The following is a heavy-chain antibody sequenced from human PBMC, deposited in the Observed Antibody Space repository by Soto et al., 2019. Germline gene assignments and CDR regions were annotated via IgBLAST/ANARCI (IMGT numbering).Heavy chain of an antibody. Sequence: SETLSLTCTVSGGSLSGGDNYWSWIRHLPGKGLEWIGHIHYGGSTYYSPSFKSRVTLSVDTSKSQFSLKLSSVTAADTAVYYCARLYRGYCSSTSCYTDYYYGMDVWGQGTTVTVSS. D-gene: IGHD2-2*02. CDR2: IHYGGST. CDR1: GGSLSGGDNY. CDR3: ARLYRGYCSSTSCYTDYYYGMDV. J-gene: IGHJ6*02. V-gene: IGHV4-30-4*02.